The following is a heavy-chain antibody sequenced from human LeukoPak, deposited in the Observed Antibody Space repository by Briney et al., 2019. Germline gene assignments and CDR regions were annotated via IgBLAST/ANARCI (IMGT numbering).Heavy chain of an antibody. CDR1: GFTFSSYE. Sequence: GGSLRLSCAASGFTFSSYEMNWVRQAPGEGLEWVAVISYDGSNKYYADSVKGRFTISRDNSKNTPYLQMNSLRAEDTAVYYCARVIQWLIDYWGQGTLVTVSS. CDR2: ISYDGSNK. J-gene: IGHJ4*02. CDR3: ARVIQWLIDY. V-gene: IGHV3-30*04. D-gene: IGHD5-12*01.